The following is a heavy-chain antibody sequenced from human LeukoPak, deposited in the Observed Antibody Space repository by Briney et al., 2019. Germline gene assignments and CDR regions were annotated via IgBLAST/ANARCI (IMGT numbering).Heavy chain of an antibody. CDR2: INKKGGT. CDR1: SDSIGSGDYY. CDR3: AREHKSYGDYPYYFDS. J-gene: IGHJ4*02. Sequence: PSETLSLTCTVSSDSIGSGDYYWSWIRQPAGKGLEFIGYINKKGGTFYNPPLKSRVSISIDTSKNQFSLKLTSVTAADTAVYFCAREHKSYGDYPYYFDSWGQGTLVTVSS. V-gene: IGHV4-30-4*01. D-gene: IGHD4-17*01.